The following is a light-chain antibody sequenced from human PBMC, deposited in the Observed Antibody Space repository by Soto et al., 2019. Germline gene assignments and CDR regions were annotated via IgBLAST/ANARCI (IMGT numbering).Light chain of an antibody. CDR1: DSNIGSTA. CDR2: SSN. V-gene: IGLV1-44*01. J-gene: IGLJ2*01. Sequence: SGLTQPPSVSATPGQGVTLSCSGGDSNIGSTAVNWYQQVPGTAPKLLIYSSNQRPSGVPDRISGSKSGTSASLAISGLQSEDEGDYYCAAWDDDLHVWLFGGGTKLTVL. CDR3: AAWDDDLHVWL.